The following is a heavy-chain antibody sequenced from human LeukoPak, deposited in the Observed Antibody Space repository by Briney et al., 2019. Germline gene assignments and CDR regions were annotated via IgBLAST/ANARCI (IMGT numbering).Heavy chain of an antibody. D-gene: IGHD2-2*01. CDR2: ISHSGST. J-gene: IGHJ4*02. V-gene: IGHV4-34*01. Sequence: SETLSLTCAVYGGSFSGYYWSWIRQPPGKGLGWIGEISHSGSTNYNPSLKSRVTISVDTSKNQFSLKLSSVTAADTAVYYCARELSDIVVVPAAFDYWGQGTLVTVSS. CDR3: ARELSDIVVVPAAFDY. CDR1: GGSFSGYY.